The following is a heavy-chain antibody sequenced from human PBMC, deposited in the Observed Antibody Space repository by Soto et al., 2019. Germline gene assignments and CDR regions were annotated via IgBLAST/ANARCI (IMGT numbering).Heavy chain of an antibody. CDR3: ARYGYRYSARFFDC. CDR2: MYYGGRT. V-gene: IGHV4-59*08. J-gene: IGHJ4*02. CDR1: GGSISSYY. Sequence: PSETLSLTCTVSGGSISSYYWSWIRQPPGKGLEWIGSMYYGGRTNYNPSLKSRVTMSVDTSKIQLSLKLSSVTAADTAVYFCARYGYRYSARFFDCWGQGTRVTVSS. D-gene: IGHD5-12*01.